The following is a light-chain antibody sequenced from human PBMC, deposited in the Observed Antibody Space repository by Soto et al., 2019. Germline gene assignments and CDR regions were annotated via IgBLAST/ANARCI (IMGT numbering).Light chain of an antibody. CDR2: AAS. V-gene: IGKV1-12*01. CDR1: QGISSW. CDR3: QRANSFPIT. Sequence: DIQMTQSPFSVSASLGDSVTIXXRASQGISSWLAWYQQKPGKAPKLXIYAASNLQSGVPLRFSGSGSGTDFTLTISSLQPEDFATYYCQRANSFPITFGQGTRLEIK. J-gene: IGKJ5*01.